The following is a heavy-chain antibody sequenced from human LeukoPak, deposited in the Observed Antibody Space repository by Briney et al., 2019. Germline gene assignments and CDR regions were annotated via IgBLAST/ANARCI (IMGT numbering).Heavy chain of an antibody. J-gene: IGHJ4*02. V-gene: IGHV5-51*01. CDR3: ASGYSPYYFGY. CDR1: GYSFTSSW. D-gene: IGHD5-18*01. Sequence: GESLKISCQASGYSFTSSWIGWARQMPGKGLEWMAIINPGDSDTRYSPSFQGQVTISADKSISTAYPQWSSLKASDTAMYYCASGYSPYYFGYWGQGTLVTVSS. CDR2: INPGDSDT.